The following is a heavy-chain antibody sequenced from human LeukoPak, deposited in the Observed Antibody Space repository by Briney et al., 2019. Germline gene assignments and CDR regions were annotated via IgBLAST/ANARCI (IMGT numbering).Heavy chain of an antibody. V-gene: IGHV5-51*01. J-gene: IGHJ3*01. Sequence: GESLKISCKGSRYRFNAYWIAWVRQMPGKGLEWMGIIYPDDSDTRYSPSFQSQVTISADKSVRTAYLQWSSLKASDTAMYYCARPNITSYYDSRGYDAFDVWGQGTMVTVSS. D-gene: IGHD3-22*01. CDR3: ARPNITSYYDSRGYDAFDV. CDR1: RYRFNAYW. CDR2: IYPDDSDT.